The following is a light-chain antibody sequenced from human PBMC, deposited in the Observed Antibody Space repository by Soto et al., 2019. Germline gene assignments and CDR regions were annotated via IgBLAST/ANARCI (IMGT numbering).Light chain of an antibody. CDR3: PAGEDGRNGGL. CDR1: SSNIGNNN. Sequence: QSVLTQPPSASGTPGQRVTISCSGGSSNIGNNNVNWYQQLPGTAPKLLIYSNNQRPSGVPDRFSGSKSGTSASLAISGLQSEDEPDYYGPAGEDGRNGGLFGGGTK. J-gene: IGLJ2*01. V-gene: IGLV1-44*01. CDR2: SNN.